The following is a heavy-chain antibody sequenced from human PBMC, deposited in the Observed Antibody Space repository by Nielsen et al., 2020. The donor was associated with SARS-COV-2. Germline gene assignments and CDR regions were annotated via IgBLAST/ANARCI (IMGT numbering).Heavy chain of an antibody. Sequence: SLKISCAASGFTFDDYGMSWVRQAPGKGLEWVSGISWNSGSIGYADSVKGRFTIPRDNAKNSLYLQMNSLRAEDTALYYCAKVDSSSWYGDDAFDIWGQGTMVTVSS. CDR3: AKVDSSSWYGDDAFDI. J-gene: IGHJ3*02. D-gene: IGHD6-13*01. V-gene: IGHV3-9*01. CDR1: GFTFDDYG. CDR2: ISWNSGSI.